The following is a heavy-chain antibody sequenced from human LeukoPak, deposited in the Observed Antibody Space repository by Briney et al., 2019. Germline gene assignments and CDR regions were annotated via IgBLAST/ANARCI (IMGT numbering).Heavy chain of an antibody. CDR3: ARGSGSGSSFIWFDP. CDR1: GGSICSGDYY. Sequence: SQTLSLACTVSGGSICSGDYYWSWIRQPPGKGLEWIGYIYYSGSTYYNPSLKSRVTISVDTSKNQFSLKLSSVTAADTAVYYCARGSGSGSSFIWFDPWSQGTLVTVSS. V-gene: IGHV4-30-4*01. J-gene: IGHJ5*02. CDR2: IYYSGST. D-gene: IGHD3-10*01.